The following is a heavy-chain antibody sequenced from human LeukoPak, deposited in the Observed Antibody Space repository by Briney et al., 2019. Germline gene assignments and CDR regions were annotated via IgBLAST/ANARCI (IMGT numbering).Heavy chain of an antibody. CDR3: ARAPEQWLVDY. J-gene: IGHJ4*02. V-gene: IGHV4-30-4*08. Sequence: PSQTLSLTCTVSGGSISSGDYYWSWIRQPPGKGLEWIGYIYYSGSTNYNPSLKSRVTISVDTSKNQFSLKLSSVTAADTAVYYCARAPEQWLVDYWGQGTLVTVSS. CDR2: IYYSGST. D-gene: IGHD6-19*01. CDR1: GGSISSGDYY.